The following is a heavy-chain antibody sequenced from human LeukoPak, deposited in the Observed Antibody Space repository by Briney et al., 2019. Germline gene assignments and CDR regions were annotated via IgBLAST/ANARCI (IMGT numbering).Heavy chain of an antibody. CDR1: DGSVSSSSYY. D-gene: IGHD6-13*01. Sequence: SETLSLTCTVSDGSVSSSSYYWGWIRQPPGKGLEWIGSIYYSGSTYYNPSLKSRVTISVDTSKNQCSLRLSSVTAADTAIYYCARHPAPGIAAAGRYAFDYWGQGTLVTVSS. V-gene: IGHV4-39*01. CDR2: IYYSGST. J-gene: IGHJ4*02. CDR3: ARHPAPGIAAAGRYAFDY.